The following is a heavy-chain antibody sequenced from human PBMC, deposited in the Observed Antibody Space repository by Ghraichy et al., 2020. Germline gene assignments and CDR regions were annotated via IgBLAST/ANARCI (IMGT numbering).Heavy chain of an antibody. D-gene: IGHD6-19*01. CDR1: GFTFSSYA. CDR3: AKGSSRSGYYYYGMDV. Sequence: LSLTCAASGFTFSSYAMSWVRQAPGKGLEWVSAISGSGGSTYYADSVKGRFTISRDNSKNTLYLQMNSLRAEDTAVYYCAKGSSRSGYYYYGMDVWGQGTTVTVSS. CDR2: ISGSGGST. V-gene: IGHV3-23*01. J-gene: IGHJ6*02.